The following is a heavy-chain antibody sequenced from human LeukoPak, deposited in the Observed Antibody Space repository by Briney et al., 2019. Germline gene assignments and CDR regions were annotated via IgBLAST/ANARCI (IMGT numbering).Heavy chain of an antibody. CDR2: ISSSSSTI. J-gene: IGHJ6*02. D-gene: IGHD3-3*01. CDR1: GFTFSSYS. Sequence: AGGSLRLSCAASGFTFSSYSMNWVRQAPGKGLEWVSYISSSSSTIYYADSVKGRFTISRDNAKNSLYLQMNSLRAEDTAVYYCARDPRRFSLGYYHSSHGYNGMDVWGQGTAVTVSS. CDR3: ARDPRRFSLGYYHSSHGYNGMDV. V-gene: IGHV3-48*04.